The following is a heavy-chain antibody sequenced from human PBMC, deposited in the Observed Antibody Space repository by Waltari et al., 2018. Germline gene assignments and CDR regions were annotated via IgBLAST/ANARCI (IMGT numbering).Heavy chain of an antibody. CDR1: GGSFSGYY. V-gene: IGHV4-34*01. J-gene: IGHJ4*02. D-gene: IGHD3-10*01. CDR2: INHSGST. CDR3: ARGQSYYGSGSYGSLGY. Sequence: QVQLQQWGAGLLKPSETLSLTCAVYGGSFSGYYWSWIRQPPGKGLEWIGEINHSGSTNYNPSLKSRVTISVDTSKNQLSLKLSSVTAADTAVYYCARGQSYYGSGSYGSLGYWGQGTLVTVSS.